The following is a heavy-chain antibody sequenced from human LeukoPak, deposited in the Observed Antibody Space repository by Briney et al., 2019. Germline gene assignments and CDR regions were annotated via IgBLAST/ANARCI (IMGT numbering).Heavy chain of an antibody. J-gene: IGHJ4*02. V-gene: IGHV6-1*01. CDR3: ARENWLVLGY. CDR2: TYYRSKSYN. Sequence: WLGRTYYRSKSYNDYAVSVKSRITLNPDTSKNQFSLQLNSVTPEDTAVYYCARENWLVLGYWGQGTLVTVSS. D-gene: IGHD6-19*01.